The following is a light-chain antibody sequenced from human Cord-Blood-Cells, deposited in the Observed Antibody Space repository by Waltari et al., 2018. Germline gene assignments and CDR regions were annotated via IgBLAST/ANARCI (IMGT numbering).Light chain of an antibody. CDR1: QSISSY. CDR3: QQSYSTLMYT. Sequence: DIQMTQSPSPMSASVGDRVTVTCRASQSISSYLNWYQQKPGKAPKLLIYAASSLQSWVPSRFSGSGSGTDFTLTISSLQPEDFATYYCQQSYSTLMYTFGQGTKLEIK. CDR2: AAS. J-gene: IGKJ2*01. V-gene: IGKV1-39*01.